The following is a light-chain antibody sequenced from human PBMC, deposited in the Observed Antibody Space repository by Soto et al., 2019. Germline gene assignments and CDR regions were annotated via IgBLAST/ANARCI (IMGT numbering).Light chain of an antibody. J-gene: IGKJ5*01. CDR3: QQHNSFPIT. Sequence: DIQMTQSPSTLSASIGDRVTITYRASQSISSWLDWYQQKPGKAPNLLIFDASSLQSGVPSRLSGSGYGTELTLTINSMQADDFETYYCQQHNSFPITFGQGTRLEIK. CDR1: QSISSW. V-gene: IGKV1-5*01. CDR2: DAS.